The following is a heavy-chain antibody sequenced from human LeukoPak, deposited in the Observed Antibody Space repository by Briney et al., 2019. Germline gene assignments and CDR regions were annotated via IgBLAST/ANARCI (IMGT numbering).Heavy chain of an antibody. CDR1: EFTVSSNY. J-gene: IGHJ4*02. Sequence: GGSLRLSCAVSEFTVSSNYMSWVRQAPGKGLEWVSVIYSGGSTYYADSVKGRFTISRDNSKNTLYLQMNSLRAEDTAVYYCARGWGAFGYWGQGTLVTVSS. CDR2: IYSGGST. D-gene: IGHD1-26*01. V-gene: IGHV3-53*01. CDR3: ARGWGAFGY.